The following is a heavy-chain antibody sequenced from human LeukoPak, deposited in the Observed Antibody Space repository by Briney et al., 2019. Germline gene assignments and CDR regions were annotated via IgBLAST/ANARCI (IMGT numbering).Heavy chain of an antibody. CDR3: AKVDKGYCSGGSCYGVFDI. CDR1: GFAFSDYS. CDR2: ISSSSSYI. J-gene: IGHJ3*02. D-gene: IGHD2-15*01. Sequence: GGSLRLSCSASGFAFSDYSMNWVRQAPGKGLEWVSSISSSSSYIYYADSVKGRFTISRDNAKNSLYLQMNSLRAEDTAVYYCAKVDKGYCSGGSCYGVFDIWGQGTMVTVSS. V-gene: IGHV3-21*01.